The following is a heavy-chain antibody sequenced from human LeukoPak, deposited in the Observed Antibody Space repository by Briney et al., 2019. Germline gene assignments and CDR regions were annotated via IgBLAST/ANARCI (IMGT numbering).Heavy chain of an antibody. CDR3: AKSRGRDGYKHYFDY. J-gene: IGHJ4*02. CDR2: IIPIFGTA. Sequence: GASVKVSCKASGGTFSSYAISWVRQAPGQGLEWMGGIIPIFGTANYAQKFQGRVTITADKSTSTAYMELSSLRSEDTAVYYCAKSRGRDGYKHYFDYWGQGTLVTVSS. D-gene: IGHD5-24*01. CDR1: GGTFSSYA. V-gene: IGHV1-69*06.